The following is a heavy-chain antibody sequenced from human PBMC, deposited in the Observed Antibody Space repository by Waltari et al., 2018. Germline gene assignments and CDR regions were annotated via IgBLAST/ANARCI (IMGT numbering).Heavy chain of an antibody. Sequence: QVQLVQSGAEVKKPGSSVKVSCKASGGTFSSYAISWVRQAPGQGLEWMGRISPIFGTANYAQKFQGRVTITADKSTSTAYMELSSLRSEDTAVYYCARVGYYDSSGYFDYWGQGTLVIVSS. CDR1: GGTFSSYA. J-gene: IGHJ4*02. D-gene: IGHD3-22*01. CDR3: ARVGYYDSSGYFDY. CDR2: ISPIFGTA. V-gene: IGHV1-69*08.